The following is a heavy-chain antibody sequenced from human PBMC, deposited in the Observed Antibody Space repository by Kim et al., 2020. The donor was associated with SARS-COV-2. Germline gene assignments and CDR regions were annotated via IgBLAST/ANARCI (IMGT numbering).Heavy chain of an antibody. Sequence: NPSLKSRVTISVDTAKNQVSLKLSSVTAADTAVYDCASTSMTTVTTTFDYWGQGTLVTVSS. J-gene: IGHJ4*02. CDR3: ASTSMTTVTTTFDY. V-gene: IGHV4-31*02. D-gene: IGHD4-17*01.